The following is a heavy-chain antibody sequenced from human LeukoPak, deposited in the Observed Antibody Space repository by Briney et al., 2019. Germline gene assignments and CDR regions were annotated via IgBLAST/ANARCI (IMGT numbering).Heavy chain of an antibody. V-gene: IGHV3-74*01. J-gene: IGHJ4*02. D-gene: IGHD6-19*01. CDR3: VMYTSGWD. CDR1: GFTFSSYA. Sequence: GGSLRLSCAASGFTFSSYAMHWVRQAPGKGLVWVSRINSGGSNTVYADSVKGRFTISRDNARNTLYLQTNSLRAEDTAVYYCVMYTSGWDWGQGTLVTVSS. CDR2: INSGGSNT.